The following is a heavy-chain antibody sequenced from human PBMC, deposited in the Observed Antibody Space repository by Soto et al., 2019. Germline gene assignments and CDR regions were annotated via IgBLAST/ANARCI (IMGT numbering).Heavy chain of an antibody. Sequence: QVQLVQSGAEVKKPGASVKVSCKASGYTFTSYYMHWVRQAPGQGLEWMGIINPSGGSTSYAQKIQGRVTMTRDTSTSTVYMELSSLRSEDTAVYYCARDPLLIAVAGKGRGYDFDYWGQGTLVTVSS. V-gene: IGHV1-46*03. CDR2: INPSGGST. CDR1: GYTFTSYY. CDR3: ARDPLLIAVAGKGRGYDFDY. D-gene: IGHD6-19*01. J-gene: IGHJ4*02.